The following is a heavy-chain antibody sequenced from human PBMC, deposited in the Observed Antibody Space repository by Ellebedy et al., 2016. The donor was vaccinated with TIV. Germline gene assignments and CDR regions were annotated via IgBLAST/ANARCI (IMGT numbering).Heavy chain of an antibody. D-gene: IGHD4-23*01. CDR3: ARDPVGVGPAFDI. V-gene: IGHV3-23*01. J-gene: IGHJ3*02. CDR2: ISDSGGNT. Sequence: GESLKISCAASGLTFSSYAMSWVRQAPGKGLKWVSSISDSGGNTYYADSVKGRFTISRDNSKNTLYLQMNSLRAEDTAVYYCARDPVGVGPAFDIWGQGTMVIVSS. CDR1: GLTFSSYA.